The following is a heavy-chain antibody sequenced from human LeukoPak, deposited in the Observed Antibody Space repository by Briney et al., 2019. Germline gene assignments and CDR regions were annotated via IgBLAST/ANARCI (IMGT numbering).Heavy chain of an antibody. V-gene: IGHV4-39*01. CDR3: VRKDQNYDFWIAGMELGAFYI. D-gene: IGHD3-3*01. J-gene: IGHJ3*02. CDR2: VHNSGRT. CDR1: GGSIDTRSYS. Sequence: PSETLSLTCTVSGGSIDTRSYSWGWVRQPPGRGLECIGSVHNSGRTYYNPSLKSRVGISMDTSKNQFSLNLRSVTAADTAVYYFVRKDQNYDFWIAGMELGAFYIWGQGTVVTVSS.